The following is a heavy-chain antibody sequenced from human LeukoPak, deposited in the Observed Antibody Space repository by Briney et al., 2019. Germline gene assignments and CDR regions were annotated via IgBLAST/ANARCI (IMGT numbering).Heavy chain of an antibody. D-gene: IGHD6-13*01. Sequence: ASVKVSCKASGYTFTSYDINWVRQATGQGLEWMGWMNPNSGNTGYAQKFQGRVTITRNTSISTAYMELSSLRSEDTAVYYCASSVIAAPDYAFDIWGQGTMVTVSS. V-gene: IGHV1-8*03. CDR3: ASSVIAAPDYAFDI. CDR2: MNPNSGNT. J-gene: IGHJ3*02. CDR1: GYTFTSYD.